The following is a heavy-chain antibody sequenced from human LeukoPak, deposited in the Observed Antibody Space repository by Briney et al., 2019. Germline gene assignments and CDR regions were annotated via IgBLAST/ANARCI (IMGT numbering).Heavy chain of an antibody. J-gene: IGHJ4*02. Sequence: PGGSLRLSCAPSGFTFSSYGMHWVRQAPGKGLEWVAFIRYDGSNEYYAGSVKGRFTISRDKSKNTLYLQMNSLRVEDTAVYYCARSSLGDYWGQGTLVTVSS. V-gene: IGHV3-30*02. CDR3: ARSSLGDY. CDR1: GFTFSSYG. CDR2: IRYDGSNE. D-gene: IGHD7-27*01.